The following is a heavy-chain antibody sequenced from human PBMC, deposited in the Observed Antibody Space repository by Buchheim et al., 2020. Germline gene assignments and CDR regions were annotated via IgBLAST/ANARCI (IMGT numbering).Heavy chain of an antibody. CDR1: GGSFSGYY. J-gene: IGHJ5*02. Sequence: QVQLQQWGAGLLKPSETLSLTCAVYGGSFSGYYWSWIRQHPGKGLEWIGYIYYSGSTYYNPSLKSRVTISVDTSKNQFSLKLSSVTAADTAVYYCARMEAARPVVVGNWFDPWGQGTL. CDR3: ARMEAARPVVVGNWFDP. D-gene: IGHD6-6*01. CDR2: IYYSGST. V-gene: IGHV4-34*01.